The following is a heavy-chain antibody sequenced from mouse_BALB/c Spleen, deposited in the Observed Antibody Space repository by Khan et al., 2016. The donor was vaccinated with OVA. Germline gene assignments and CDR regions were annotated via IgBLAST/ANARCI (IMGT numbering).Heavy chain of an antibody. CDR1: GFTFSSYG. CDR2: ISGDSNTI. D-gene: IGHD1-1*01. J-gene: IGHJ2*01. V-gene: IGHV5-17*02. Sequence: EVELVESGGGLVQPGGSRKLSCAASGFTFSSYGMHWVRQAPERGLEWVAYISGDSNTIYYADTVKGRFTISRDNPRNTLFLQMTSLMSEDTAMYCCATSYFYGYYFDYWGPGTTRTVSS. CDR3: ATSYFYGYYFDY.